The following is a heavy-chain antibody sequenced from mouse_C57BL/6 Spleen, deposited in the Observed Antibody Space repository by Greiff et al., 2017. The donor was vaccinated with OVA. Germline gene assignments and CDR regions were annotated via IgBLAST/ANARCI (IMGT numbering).Heavy chain of an antibody. J-gene: IGHJ2*01. Sequence: EVQLQESGPGLVKPSQSLSLTCSVTGYSITSCYYWNWIRQFPGNKLEWMGYISYDGSNNYNPSLKNRISITRDTSKNQFFLKLNSVTTEDTATYYCARAGGNYYFDYWGQGTTLTVSS. CDR3: ARAGGNYYFDY. CDR2: ISYDGSN. D-gene: IGHD2-1*01. CDR1: GYSITSCYY. V-gene: IGHV3-6*01.